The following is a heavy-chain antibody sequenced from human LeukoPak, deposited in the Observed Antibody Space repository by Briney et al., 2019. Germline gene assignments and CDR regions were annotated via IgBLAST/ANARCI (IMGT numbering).Heavy chain of an antibody. V-gene: IGHV3-74*01. J-gene: IGHJ4*01. Sequence: GGSLRLSCSASLFTFISYLMPWVRQAPAKGLVCVPRINSDGRSTSYADSVNGRFTVSIDNAKNSLYLQMNSLRDDATAVYYSASGPSSYGYSGDYRGPRTIVT. D-gene: IGHD5-18*01. CDR1: LFTFISYL. CDR2: INSDGRST. CDR3: ASGPSSYGYSGDY.